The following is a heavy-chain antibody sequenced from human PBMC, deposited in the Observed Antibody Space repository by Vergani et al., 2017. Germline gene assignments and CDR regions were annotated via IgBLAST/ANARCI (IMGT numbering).Heavy chain of an antibody. V-gene: IGHV3-53*04. CDR3: ARDRVDIVATTTYYYYYYGMDV. CDR2: IYSGGST. CDR1: GFTVSSNY. J-gene: IGHJ6*02. Sequence: EVQLVESGGGLVQPGGSLRLSCAASGFTVSSNYMSWVRQAPGKGLGWVSVIYSGGSTYYADSVKGRFTISRHNSKNTLYLQMNSLRAEDTAVYYCARDRVDIVATTTYYYYYYGMDVWGQGP. D-gene: IGHD5-12*01.